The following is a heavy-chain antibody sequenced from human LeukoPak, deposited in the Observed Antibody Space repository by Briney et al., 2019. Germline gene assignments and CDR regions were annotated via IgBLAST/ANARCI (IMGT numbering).Heavy chain of an antibody. Sequence: GGSLRLSCAASGFTFDDYGMSWVRQAPGKGLEWVSAISGSGGSTYYADSVKGRFTISRDNSKNTLYLQMNSLRVEDTAVYYCARDSQYCSSGSCSPAASDIWGQGTMVTVSS. CDR3: ARDSQYCSSGSCSPAASDI. D-gene: IGHD2-15*01. CDR2: ISGSGGST. CDR1: GFTFDDYG. V-gene: IGHV3-23*01. J-gene: IGHJ3*02.